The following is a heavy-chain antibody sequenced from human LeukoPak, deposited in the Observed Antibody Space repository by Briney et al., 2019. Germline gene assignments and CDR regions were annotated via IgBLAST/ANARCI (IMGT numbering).Heavy chain of an antibody. J-gene: IGHJ4*02. CDR3: ARARPDYYYDSSGYQGSLDY. CDR1: GYTFTSYY. D-gene: IGHD3-22*01. Sequence: GASVKVSCKASGYTFTSYYMHWVRQAPGQGLEWMGIINPSGGSTSYAQKFQGRVTMTRDTSTSTVYMELSSLRSEDTAVYYCARARPDYYYDSSGYQGSLDYWGQGTLVTVSS. V-gene: IGHV1-46*01. CDR2: INPSGGST.